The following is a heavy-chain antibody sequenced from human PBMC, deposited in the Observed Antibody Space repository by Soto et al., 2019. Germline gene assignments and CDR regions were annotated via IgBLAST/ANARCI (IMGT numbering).Heavy chain of an antibody. D-gene: IGHD1-7*01. J-gene: IGHJ4*02. V-gene: IGHV6-1*01. CDR2: TYYRSKWYN. CDR3: ARDLYNWNYYSTTLDY. Sequence: SQTLSLTCAISGDSVSSNSAAWNWIRQSPSRGLEWLGRTYYRSKWYNDYAVSVKSRITINPDTSKNQFSLQLNSVTPEDTAVYYCARDLYNWNYYSTTLDYWGQGTLVTAPQ. CDR1: GDSVSSNSAA.